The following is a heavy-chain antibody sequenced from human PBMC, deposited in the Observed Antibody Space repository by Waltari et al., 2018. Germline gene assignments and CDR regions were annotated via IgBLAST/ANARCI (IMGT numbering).Heavy chain of an antibody. Sequence: QVQLQESGPGLVNPSQTLSLTCTVSGGSISSGDYCNWIRQHPGKGLEWFGYIYHSGSTFYNPALRSRVTISVDTSKHQFSLKLNSVTAADTAVYYCARGELLFDYWGQGALVTVSS. J-gene: IGHJ4*02. CDR1: GGSISSGDY. V-gene: IGHV4-31*03. D-gene: IGHD1-7*01. CDR3: ARGELLFDY. CDR2: IYHSGST.